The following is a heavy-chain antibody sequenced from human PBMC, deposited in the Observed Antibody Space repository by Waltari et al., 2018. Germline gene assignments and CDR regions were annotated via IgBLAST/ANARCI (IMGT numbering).Heavy chain of an antibody. J-gene: IGHJ3*02. CDR2: FDPEDADT. CDR3: ATGGAPPEGAFDI. CDR1: GYTLTDLS. D-gene: IGHD3-16*01. V-gene: IGHV1-24*01. Sequence: QVQLVQSGAEVKKPGASVKVSCKVSGYTLTDLSIHWVRQAPGKGIEWMGGFDPEDADTIYAQKFQGRVTMTEDTSTDTAYMELSSLRSEDTAVYYCATGGAPPEGAFDIWGQGTMVTVSS.